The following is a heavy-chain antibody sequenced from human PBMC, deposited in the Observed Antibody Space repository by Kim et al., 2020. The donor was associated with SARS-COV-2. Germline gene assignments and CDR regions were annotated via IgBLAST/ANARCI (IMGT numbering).Heavy chain of an antibody. V-gene: IGHV4-34*01. D-gene: IGHD6-19*01. CDR3: ARVGQWLARMFAT. Sequence: NRSLYGRVPISVDTAKNQFSLKVSCVTAADTAVYYCARVGQWLARMFATWGQGTLVTVSS. J-gene: IGHJ5*02.